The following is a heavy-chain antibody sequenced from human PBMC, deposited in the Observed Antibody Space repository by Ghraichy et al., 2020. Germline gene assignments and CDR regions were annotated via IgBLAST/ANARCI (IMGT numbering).Heavy chain of an antibody. Sequence: SETLSLTCTVSGGSVSSGSYYWSWIRQPPGKGLEWIGYIYYSGSTNYNPSLKSRVTISVDTSKNQFSLKLSSVTAADTAVYYCATSEGYDFWSGYYVDWGQGTLVTVSS. D-gene: IGHD3-3*01. CDR1: GGSVSSGSYY. CDR2: IYYSGST. V-gene: IGHV4-61*01. CDR3: ATSEGYDFWSGYYVD. J-gene: IGHJ4*02.